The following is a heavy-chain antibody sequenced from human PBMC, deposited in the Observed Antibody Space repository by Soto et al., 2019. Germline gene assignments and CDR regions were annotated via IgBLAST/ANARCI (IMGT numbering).Heavy chain of an antibody. Sequence: EVQLLESGGGLVQPGGSLRLSCAASGFTFSTYAMSWVRQAPGKGLEWVSTIDNSGGITYYADSVKGRFTISRDNCKNTLYLQMNSLRAEDTAVYYCAKGGYNYGFLFDCWGQGTLVTVSS. V-gene: IGHV3-23*05. CDR3: AKGGYNYGFLFDC. CDR1: GFTFSTYA. J-gene: IGHJ4*02. D-gene: IGHD5-18*01. CDR2: IDNSGGIT.